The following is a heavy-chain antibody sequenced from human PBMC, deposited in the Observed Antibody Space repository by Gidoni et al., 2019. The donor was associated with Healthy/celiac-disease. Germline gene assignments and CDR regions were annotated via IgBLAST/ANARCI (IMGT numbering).Heavy chain of an antibody. CDR2: IYYSGST. CDR3: AREGRYDYVWGIYRPSPRLHYGMDV. Sequence: QVQLQESGPGLVKPSQTLSLTCTVSGGSISSGGYYWSWIRQHPGKGLEWIGYIYYSGSTYYNPSRKSRVTISVDTSKNQFSLKLSSVTAADTAVYYCAREGRYDYVWGIYRPSPRLHYGMDVWGQGTTVTVSS. J-gene: IGHJ6*02. V-gene: IGHV4-31*03. D-gene: IGHD3-16*02. CDR1: GGSISSGGYY.